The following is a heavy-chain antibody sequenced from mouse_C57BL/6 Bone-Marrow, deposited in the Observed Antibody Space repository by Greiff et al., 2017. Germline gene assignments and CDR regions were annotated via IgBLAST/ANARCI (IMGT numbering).Heavy chain of an antibody. Sequence: VQLQQPGAELVMPGASVKLSCKASGYTFTSYWMHWVKQRPGQGLEWIGEIDPSDSYTNYNQTFKGKSTLTVDKSSSTAYMQLSSLTSEDSAVYYGARETTVAPYYAMDYWGQGTSVTVSS. J-gene: IGHJ4*01. V-gene: IGHV1-69*01. CDR2: IDPSDSYT. CDR3: ARETTVAPYYAMDY. D-gene: IGHD1-1*01. CDR1: GYTFTSYW.